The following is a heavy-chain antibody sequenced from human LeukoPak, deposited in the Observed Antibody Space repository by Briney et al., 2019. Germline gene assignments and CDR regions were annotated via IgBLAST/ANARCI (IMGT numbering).Heavy chain of an antibody. CDR2: IIPIFGTA. J-gene: IGHJ6*04. V-gene: IGHV1-69*06. Sequence: ASVKVSCKASGGTFSSYAISWVRQAPGQGLEWMGGIIPIFGTANYAQKFQGRVTITADKSTSTAYMDLSSLRSEDTAVYYCARVEWFGEPPYYYGVDVWGKGTTVTVSS. D-gene: IGHD3-10*01. CDR3: ARVEWFGEPPYYYGVDV. CDR1: GGTFSSYA.